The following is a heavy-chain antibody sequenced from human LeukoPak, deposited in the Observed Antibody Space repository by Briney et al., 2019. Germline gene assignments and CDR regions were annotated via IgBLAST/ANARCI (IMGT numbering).Heavy chain of an antibody. V-gene: IGHV4-34*01. J-gene: IGHJ4*02. CDR3: ARDSDSGFQ. Sequence: PSETLSLTCTVSGGSFSFYFWHWIRQPPGEGLDWIGEIDNRGSTQYKPSLRSRGIISINTSGNHFSLKLTSVTAAETAVYLCARDSDSGFQWGEGLLVTVS. CDR2: IDNRGST. CDR1: GGSFSFYF. D-gene: IGHD3-16*01.